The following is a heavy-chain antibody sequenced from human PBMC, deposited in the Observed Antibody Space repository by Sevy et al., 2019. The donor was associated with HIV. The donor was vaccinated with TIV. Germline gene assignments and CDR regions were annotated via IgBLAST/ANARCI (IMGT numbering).Heavy chain of an antibody. CDR1: GYTFTSYD. D-gene: IGHD2-2*01. CDR2: MNPNSGNT. V-gene: IGHV1-8*01. J-gene: IGHJ6*02. Sequence: ASVKVSCRASGYTFTSYDINWVRQATGQGLEWMGWMNPNSGNTGYAQKVQGRVTMTRNTSISTAYMELSSLRSEDTAVYYCARSLSTSYYYYYAMDVWGQGTTVTVSS. CDR3: ARSLSTSYYYYYAMDV.